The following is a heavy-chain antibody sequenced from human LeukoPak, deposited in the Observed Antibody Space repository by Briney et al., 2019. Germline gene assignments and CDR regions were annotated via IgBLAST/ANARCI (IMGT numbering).Heavy chain of an antibody. CDR2: ISHDGSNK. CDR1: GFTFSSYA. D-gene: IGHD2-2*01. CDR3: AREVVVVPAAMGVGAFGI. V-gene: IGHV3-30*04. J-gene: IGHJ3*02. Sequence: PGGSLRLSCAASGFTFSSYAMHWVRQAPGKGLEWVAVISHDGSNKYYADSVKGRFTISRDNSKNTLYLQMNSLRAEDTAVYYCAREVVVVPAAMGVGAFGIWGQGTMVTVSS.